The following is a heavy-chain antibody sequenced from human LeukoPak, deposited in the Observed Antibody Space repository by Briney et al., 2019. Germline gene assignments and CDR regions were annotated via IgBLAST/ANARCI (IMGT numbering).Heavy chain of an antibody. CDR1: GFTFSSYS. J-gene: IGHJ3*02. CDR3: AREGQLLWFGELFQKGDAFDI. V-gene: IGHV3-21*01. D-gene: IGHD3-10*01. CDR2: ISSSSSYI. Sequence: GGSLRLSCAASGFTFSSYSMNWVRQAPGKGLEWVSSISSSSSYIYYADSVKGRFTISRDNAKNSLYLQMNSLRAEDTAVYYCAREGQLLWFGELFQKGDAFDIWGQGTMVTVSS.